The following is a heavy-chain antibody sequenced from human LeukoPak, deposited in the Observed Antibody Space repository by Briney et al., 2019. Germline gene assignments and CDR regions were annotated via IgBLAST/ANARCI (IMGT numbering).Heavy chain of an antibody. J-gene: IGHJ4*02. CDR1: GFTFSSYE. CDR2: ISSSGSTI. Sequence: GGSLRLSCAASGFTFSSYEMNWVRQAPGKGLEWVSYISSSGSTIYYADSVKGRFTISRDNAKNSLYLQMNSLRAEDTAVYYYARGGYSYGYTYFDYWGQGTLVTVSS. V-gene: IGHV3-48*03. CDR3: ARGGYSYGYTYFDY. D-gene: IGHD5-18*01.